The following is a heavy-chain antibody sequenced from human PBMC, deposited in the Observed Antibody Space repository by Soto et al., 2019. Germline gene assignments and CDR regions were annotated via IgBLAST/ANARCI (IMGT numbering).Heavy chain of an antibody. D-gene: IGHD6-25*01. Sequence: SQTLSLTCAISGDSVSSNDATWDWIRQSPSRGLEWLGRTYYRSKWYIDYAVSVKSRITINPDTSKNQFSLQLNSVTPDDTAVYYCARDRPAAGGRWYFDLWSRGTLVTVSS. V-gene: IGHV6-1*01. CDR2: TYYRSKWYI. J-gene: IGHJ2*01. CDR3: ARDRPAAGGRWYFDL. CDR1: GDSVSSNDAT.